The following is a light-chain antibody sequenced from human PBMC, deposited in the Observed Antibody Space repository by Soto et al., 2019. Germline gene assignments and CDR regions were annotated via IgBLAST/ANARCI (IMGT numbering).Light chain of an antibody. J-gene: IGKJ2*01. CDR2: GAS. V-gene: IGKV3-15*01. CDR3: QQYNKWPPYT. Sequence: EIVMTQSPATLSVSPGERATLSCRASQSVSSNLAWYQQKPGQAPRLLIYGASTRATGIPARFSGSGSGTEFTLTTSRLQSEDFAVYYCQQYNKWPPYTFGQGTKLEIK. CDR1: QSVSSN.